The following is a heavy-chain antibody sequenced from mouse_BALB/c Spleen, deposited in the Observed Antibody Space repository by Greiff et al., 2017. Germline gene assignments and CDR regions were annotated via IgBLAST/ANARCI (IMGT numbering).Heavy chain of an antibody. CDR2: INPGSGGT. V-gene: IGHV1-54*03. CDR3: ARARQLGPLFAD. CDR1: GYAFTNYL. J-gene: IGHJ3*01. Sequence: VQLQQSGAELVRPGTSVKVSCKASGYAFTNYLIEWVKQRPGQGLEWIGVINPGSGGTNYNEKFKGKATLTADKSSSTAYMQLSSLTSDDSAVYFCARARQLGPLFADWGQGTLVTVSA. D-gene: IGHD3-2*01.